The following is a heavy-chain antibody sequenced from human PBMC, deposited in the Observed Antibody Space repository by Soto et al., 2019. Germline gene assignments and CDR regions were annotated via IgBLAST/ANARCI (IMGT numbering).Heavy chain of an antibody. D-gene: IGHD1-7*01. CDR3: ARVEVDNWNYPTYYYYGMDV. CDR2: IIPIFGTA. V-gene: IGHV1-69*13. CDR1: GGTFSSYA. J-gene: IGHJ6*02. Sequence: SVKVSCKASGGTFSSYAISWVRQAPGQGLEWMGGIIPIFGTANYAQKFQGRVTITADESTSTAYMELSSVTAADTAVYYCARVEVDNWNYPTYYYYGMDVWGQGTTVTVSS.